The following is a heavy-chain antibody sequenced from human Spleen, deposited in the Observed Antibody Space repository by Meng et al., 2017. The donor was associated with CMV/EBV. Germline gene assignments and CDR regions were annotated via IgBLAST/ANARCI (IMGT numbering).Heavy chain of an antibody. V-gene: IGHV2-5*01. D-gene: IGHD3-10*01. J-gene: IGHJ4*02. Sequence: CTFSGFSLSTSGVAVGWIRQPPGKALEWLAVIYWNDDNHYSPSLKSRLTITKDTSKNQVVLTMTNMDLVDTATYCCAHGGLTGDFDYWGQGTLVTVSS. CDR3: AHGGLTGDFDY. CDR2: IYWNDDN. CDR1: GFSLSTSGVA.